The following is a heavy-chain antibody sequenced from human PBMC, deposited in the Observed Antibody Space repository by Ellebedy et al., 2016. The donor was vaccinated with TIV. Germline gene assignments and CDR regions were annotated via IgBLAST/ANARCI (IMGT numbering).Heavy chain of an antibody. CDR2: ISAYEPDP. J-gene: IGHJ6*02. Sequence: AASVKVSCKASGYTFSNYGISWVRQAPGQGLEWMGWISAYEPDPNYAQKFRDRVTMTTDTSTSTAYMELRSLRSDDTAVYYCARLFKINHGMDVWGQGTTVAVSS. D-gene: IGHD5/OR15-5a*01. CDR1: GYTFSNYG. V-gene: IGHV1-18*01. CDR3: ARLFKINHGMDV.